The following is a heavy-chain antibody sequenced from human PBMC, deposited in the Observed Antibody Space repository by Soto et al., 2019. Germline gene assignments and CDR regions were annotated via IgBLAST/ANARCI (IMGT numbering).Heavy chain of an antibody. D-gene: IGHD3-22*01. CDR1: GYTFTSYY. Sequence: SSLKVSCKASGYTFTSYYMHWVAKAPGQGLVLMVMINPSGGSTSYAQKFQGRVTMTRDTSTSTVYMELSSLRSEDTAVYYCARDIRHDSSGYYYVLFDYWG. J-gene: IGHJ4*01. CDR3: ARDIRHDSSGYYYVLFDY. CDR2: INPSGGST. V-gene: IGHV1-46*01.